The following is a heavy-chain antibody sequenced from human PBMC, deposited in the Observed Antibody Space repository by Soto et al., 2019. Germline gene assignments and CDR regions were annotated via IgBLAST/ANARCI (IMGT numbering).Heavy chain of an antibody. CDR2: IITFFGAA. J-gene: IGHJ6*02. Sequence: QVQLVQSGAEVRKPGSSVRVACKASGDKFSTYAINWVRQVPGQGLEWLGGIITFFGAAMYAQKFQGRVTITAGESATTAYMELSSLRSEDTAVYYCARGGKERFRGSGMDVWGQGTTVTVSS. CDR3: ARGGKERFRGSGMDV. D-gene: IGHD1-1*01. CDR1: GDKFSTYA. V-gene: IGHV1-69*01.